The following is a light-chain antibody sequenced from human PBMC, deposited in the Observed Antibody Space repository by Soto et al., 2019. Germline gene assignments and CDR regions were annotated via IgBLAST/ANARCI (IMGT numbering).Light chain of an antibody. V-gene: IGKV1-33*01. CDR2: DAS. CDR3: QQYDYLRT. CDR1: QDISNY. J-gene: IGKJ4*01. Sequence: DIQMTQSPSSLSASLGDRVTITCQASQDISNYLNWYQQKPGKAPKLLIYDASNLERGVPSRFSGSRSGTDFTFTISSLQPEHIATYYCQQYDYLRTFGGGTKVEIK.